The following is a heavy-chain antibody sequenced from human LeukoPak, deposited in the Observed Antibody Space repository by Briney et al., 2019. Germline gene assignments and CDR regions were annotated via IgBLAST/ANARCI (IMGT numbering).Heavy chain of an antibody. CDR2: IIPIFGTA. V-gene: IGHV1-69*13. D-gene: IGHD6-13*01. Sequence: ASVKVSCKASGYTFTGYGISWVRQAPGQGLEWMGGIIPIFGTANYAQKFQGRVTITADESTSTAYMELSSLRSEDTAVYYCARGQQLAPGWFDPWGQGTLVTVTS. J-gene: IGHJ5*02. CDR1: GYTFTGYG. CDR3: ARGQQLAPGWFDP.